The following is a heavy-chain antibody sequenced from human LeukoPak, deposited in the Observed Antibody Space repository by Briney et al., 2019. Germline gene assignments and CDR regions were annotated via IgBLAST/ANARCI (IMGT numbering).Heavy chain of an antibody. CDR2: ISAYNGNT. Sequence: ASVKVSCKASGYTFTSYAISWVRQAPGQGLAWMGWISAYNGNTNYAQKLQGRVTMTTDTSTSTAYMELRSLRSDDTAVYYCARGLEWLTRRHTWFDPWGQGTLVTVSS. V-gene: IGHV1-18*01. CDR3: ARGLEWLTRRHTWFDP. CDR1: GYTFTSYA. J-gene: IGHJ5*02. D-gene: IGHD3-3*01.